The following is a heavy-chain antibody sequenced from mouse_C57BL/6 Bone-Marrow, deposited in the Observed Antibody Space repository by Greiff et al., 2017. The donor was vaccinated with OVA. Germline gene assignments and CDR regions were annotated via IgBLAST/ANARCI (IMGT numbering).Heavy chain of an antibody. Sequence: EVQLVESGGGLVKPGGSLKLSCAASGFTFSSYAMSWVRQTPEKRLEWVATISDGGSYTYYPDNVKGRFTISRDNAKNNLYLQMSHLKSEDTAMYYCARDTEGSTMVTTREYYFDYWGQGTTLTVSS. CDR2: ISDGGSYT. D-gene: IGHD2-2*01. J-gene: IGHJ2*01. V-gene: IGHV5-4*01. CDR3: ARDTEGSTMVTTREYYFDY. CDR1: GFTFSSYA.